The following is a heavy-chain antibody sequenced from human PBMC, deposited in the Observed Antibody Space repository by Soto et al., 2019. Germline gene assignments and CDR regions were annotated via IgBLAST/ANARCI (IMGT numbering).Heavy chain of an antibody. CDR1: GYTFTSYG. Sequence: ASVKVSCKASGYTFTSYGISWVRQAPGQGLEWMGWISAYNGNTNYAQKLQGRVTMTTDTSTSTAYMELRSLRSDDTAVYYCAREPYYDSSGSHRAYNWFDPWGQGTLVTVSS. D-gene: IGHD3-22*01. CDR2: ISAYNGNT. J-gene: IGHJ5*02. V-gene: IGHV1-18*01. CDR3: AREPYYDSSGSHRAYNWFDP.